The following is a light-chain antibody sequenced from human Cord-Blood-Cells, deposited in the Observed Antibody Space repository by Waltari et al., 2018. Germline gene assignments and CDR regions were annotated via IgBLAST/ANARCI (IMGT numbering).Light chain of an antibody. CDR1: SSDVGGYNY. J-gene: IGLJ2*01. Sequence: QSALTQPASVSGSPGQSITISCTGTSSDVGGYNYVSWYQQHPGKAPKLMISDVSHRPSGVSNRFSGSKSGNTASLTISGLQAEDEADYYCSSYTSSSPVVFGGGTKLTVL. V-gene: IGLV2-14*01. CDR3: SSYTSSSPVV. CDR2: DVS.